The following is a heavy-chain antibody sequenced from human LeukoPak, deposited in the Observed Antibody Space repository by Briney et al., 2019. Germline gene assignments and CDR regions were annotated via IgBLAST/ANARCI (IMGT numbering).Heavy chain of an antibody. J-gene: IGHJ4*02. V-gene: IGHV3-30*18. CDR3: AKDQRFLYDSSGYYDY. CDR2: ISYDGSNK. CDR1: GFTFSSYG. D-gene: IGHD3-22*01. Sequence: PGGSLRLSCAASGFTFSSYGMHWVRQAPGKGLEWVAVISYDGSNKYYADSVEGRFTISRDNSKNTLYLQMNSLRAEDTAVYYCAKDQRFLYDSSGYYDYWGQGTLVTVSS.